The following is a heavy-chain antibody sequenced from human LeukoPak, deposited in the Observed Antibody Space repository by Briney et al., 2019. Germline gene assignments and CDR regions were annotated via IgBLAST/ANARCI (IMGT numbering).Heavy chain of an antibody. V-gene: IGHV5-51*01. Sequence: GESLKISCKGSGYRFNAYWIAWVRQMPGKGLEWMGIIYPDDSDTRYSPSFQGQVTISADKSVRTAYLQWSSLKASDTAMYYCARAYSSGYFDYWGQGTMVTVSS. J-gene: IGHJ4*02. D-gene: IGHD3-22*01. CDR3: ARAYSSGYFDY. CDR1: GYRFNAYW. CDR2: IYPDDSDT.